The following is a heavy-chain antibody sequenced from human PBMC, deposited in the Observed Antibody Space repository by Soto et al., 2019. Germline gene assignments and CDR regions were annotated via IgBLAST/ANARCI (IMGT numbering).Heavy chain of an antibody. D-gene: IGHD3-22*01. CDR3: VKDRDSNSWPSRDV. CDR2: ISPKSGSI. CDR1: GYTFTRNG. V-gene: IGHV1-18*01. J-gene: IGHJ6*02. Sequence: ASVKVSCKTSGYTFTRNGISWVRQAPGQGLEWMGWISPKSGSIKYAQKFQGRVIMTTDTSTSTAYIELRSLRSDDTAVYYCVKDRDSNSWPSRDVWGPGXTVTVYS.